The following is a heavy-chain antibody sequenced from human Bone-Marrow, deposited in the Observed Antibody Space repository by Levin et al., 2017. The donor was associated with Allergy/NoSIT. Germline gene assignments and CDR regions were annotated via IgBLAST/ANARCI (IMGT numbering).Heavy chain of an antibody. V-gene: IGHV3-9*01. D-gene: IGHD2-2*01. CDR1: GFTFDDYA. CDR3: AKAGGYCSSTSCPRGNYYYYGMDV. Sequence: PGGSLRLSCAASGFTFDDYAMHWVRQAPGKGLEWVSGISWNSGSIGYADSVKGRFTISRDNAKNSLYLQMNSLRAEDTALYYCAKAGGYCSSTSCPRGNYYYYGMDVWGQGTTVTVSS. J-gene: IGHJ6*02. CDR2: ISWNSGSI.